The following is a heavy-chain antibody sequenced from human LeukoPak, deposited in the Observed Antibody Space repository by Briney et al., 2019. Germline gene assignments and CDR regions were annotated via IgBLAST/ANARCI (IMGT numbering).Heavy chain of an antibody. CDR3: TPSERWLQLGTFDY. V-gene: IGHV3-15*01. D-gene: IGHD5-12*01. CDR1: GFTFSNAW. J-gene: IGHJ4*02. CDR2: IKSKTDGGTT. Sequence: GGSLRLSCAASGFTFSNAWMSWVRQAPGKGLEWVGRIKSKTDGGTTDYAAPVKGRFTISRDDSKNTLYLQMNSLRTEDTAVYYCTPSERWLQLGTFDYWGQGTLVTVSS.